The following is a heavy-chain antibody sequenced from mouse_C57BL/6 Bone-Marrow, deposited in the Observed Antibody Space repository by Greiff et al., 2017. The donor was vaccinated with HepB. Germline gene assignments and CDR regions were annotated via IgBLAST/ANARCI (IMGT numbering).Heavy chain of an antibody. V-gene: IGHV1-82*01. Sequence: VQLQQSGPELVKPGASVKISCKASGYAFSSSWMNWVKQRPGKGLEWIGLIYPGDGDTNYNGKFKGKATLTADKSSSTAYMQLSSLTSEDSAVYCCAPNWDVGWGQGTTLTVSS. D-gene: IGHD4-1*01. CDR2: IYPGDGDT. CDR3: APNWDVG. CDR1: GYAFSSSW. J-gene: IGHJ2*01.